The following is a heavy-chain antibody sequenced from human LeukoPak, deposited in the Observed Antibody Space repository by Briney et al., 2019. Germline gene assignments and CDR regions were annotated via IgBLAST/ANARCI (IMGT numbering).Heavy chain of an antibody. CDR1: DFTFTSYG. CDR2: IWYDGSNK. CDR3: ARDPSNYYMDV. Sequence: GGSLRLSCAASDFTFTSYGMHWVRQAPGKGLEWVAVIWYDGSNKDYADSVKGRFTISRDNSKNTLYPQMNSLRAEDTAVYSCARDPSNYYMDVWGKGTTVTVSS. J-gene: IGHJ6*03. V-gene: IGHV3-33*01.